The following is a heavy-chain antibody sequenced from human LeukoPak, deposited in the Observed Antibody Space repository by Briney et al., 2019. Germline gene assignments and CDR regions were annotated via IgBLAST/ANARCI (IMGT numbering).Heavy chain of an antibody. Sequence: ASVKVSCKASGYTFTGYYMHWVRQAPGQGLEWMGWINPNSGGTNYEQKFQGRVTMTRDTSISTAYMELSRLRSDDTAVYYCATQSGTDYSPYYYYYMDVWGKGTTVTVSS. J-gene: IGHJ6*03. CDR2: INPNSGGT. CDR1: GYTFTGYY. D-gene: IGHD4-11*01. V-gene: IGHV1-2*02. CDR3: ATQSGTDYSPYYYYYMDV.